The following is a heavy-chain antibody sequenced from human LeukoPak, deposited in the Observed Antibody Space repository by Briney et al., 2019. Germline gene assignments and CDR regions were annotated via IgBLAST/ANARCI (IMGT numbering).Heavy chain of an antibody. Sequence: GGSLRLSCAASGFTFSSYAMSWVRQAPGRGLEWVAVISCGGSTTYYADSVKGRFTIYTDNYKKTLYLQMNSMRAEDTAVYYCASRVPCSGGTCYGLTYWGQGNVVTVSS. D-gene: IGHD2-15*01. CDR1: GFTFSSYA. CDR3: ASRVPCSGGTCYGLTY. CDR2: ISCGGSTT. V-gene: IGHV3-23*01. J-gene: IGHJ4*02.